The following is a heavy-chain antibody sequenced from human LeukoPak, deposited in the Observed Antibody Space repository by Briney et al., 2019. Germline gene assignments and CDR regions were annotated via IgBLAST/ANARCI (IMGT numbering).Heavy chain of an antibody. D-gene: IGHD3-10*01. CDR3: AKPHYYGSGSYYLSDSGHFDY. CDR2: ISYDGSNK. V-gene: IGHV3-30*18. CDR1: GFTFSSYG. Sequence: GGSLRLSCAASGFTFSSYGMHWVRQAPGKGLEWVAVISYDGSNKYYADSVKGRFTISRDNSKNTLYLQMNSLRAEDTAVYYCAKPHYYGSGSYYLSDSGHFDYWGQGTLVTVSS. J-gene: IGHJ4*02.